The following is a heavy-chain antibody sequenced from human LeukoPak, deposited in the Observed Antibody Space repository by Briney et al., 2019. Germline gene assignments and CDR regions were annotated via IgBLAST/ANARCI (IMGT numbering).Heavy chain of an antibody. CDR3: ATGSGGSVVTPGKYFDY. J-gene: IGHJ4*02. V-gene: IGHV5-51*01. D-gene: IGHD4-23*01. CDR1: GDSFTKYW. Sequence: GESLKISCKGSGDSFTKYWIAWVRQMSGKGLEWMGIIYPGDSDTRYNPSFQGQVTISADKSISTAFLQWSSLRASDTAIYYCATGSGGSVVTPGKYFDYWGQGTLVTVSS. CDR2: IYPGDSDT.